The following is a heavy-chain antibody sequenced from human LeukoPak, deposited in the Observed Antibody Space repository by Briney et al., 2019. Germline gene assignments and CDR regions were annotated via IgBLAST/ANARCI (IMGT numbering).Heavy chain of an antibody. J-gene: IGHJ4*02. CDR3: ARDRIVGATIRYYFDY. D-gene: IGHD1-26*01. CDR1: GFTFSSYA. CDR2: ISYDGSNK. V-gene: IGHV3-30*04. Sequence: GGSLRLSCAASGFTFSSYAMHWVRQAPGKGLEWVAVISYDGSNKYYAGSVKGRFTISRDNSKNTLYLQMNSLRAEDTAVYYCARDRIVGATIRYYFDYWGQGTLVTVSS.